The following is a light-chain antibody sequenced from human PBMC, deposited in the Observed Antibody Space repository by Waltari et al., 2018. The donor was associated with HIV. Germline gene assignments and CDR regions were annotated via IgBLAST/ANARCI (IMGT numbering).Light chain of an antibody. Sequence: DIQMTQSPSTLSASIGARDAITCRASHNVGTLLAWYQQKPGKAPSLLISKTSTLESGVPTNFSGSGSGTYFTLTISALRPDDFASYFCQQYSSFPITFGQGTKL. CDR2: KTS. CDR3: QQYSSFPIT. CDR1: HNVGTL. J-gene: IGKJ2*01. V-gene: IGKV1-5*03.